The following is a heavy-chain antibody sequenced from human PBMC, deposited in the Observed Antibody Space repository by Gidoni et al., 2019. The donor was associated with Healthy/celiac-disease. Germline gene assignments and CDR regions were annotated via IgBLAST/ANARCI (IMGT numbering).Heavy chain of an antibody. J-gene: IGHJ5*02. CDR3: ARDWRDTAMVTSNWFDP. V-gene: IGHV1-69*01. CDR2: IIPIFGTA. CDR1: GGTFSSYA. D-gene: IGHD5-18*01. Sequence: QVQLVQSGAEVKKPGSSVKVPCKASGGTFSSYAISWVGQAPGQGLEWMGGIIPIFGTANYAQKFQGRVTITADESTSTAYMELSSLRSEDTAVYYCARDWRDTAMVTSNWFDPWGQGTLVTVSS.